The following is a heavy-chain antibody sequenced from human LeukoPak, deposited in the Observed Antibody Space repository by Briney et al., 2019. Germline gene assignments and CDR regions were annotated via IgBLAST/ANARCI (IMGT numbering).Heavy chain of an antibody. CDR2: ISSSNSYT. CDR3: ASLTYYFDSSGYYPGYLQH. CDR1: GFTFSDYY. Sequence: GGSLRLSCAASGFTFSDYYMSWIRQAPGKGLEWVSYISSSNSYTNYADSVKGRFYADSVKGRFTISRDNAKNSLYLQMNSLRAEDTAVYYCASLTYYFDSSGYYPGYLQHWGQGTLVTVSS. V-gene: IGHV3-11*03. J-gene: IGHJ1*01. D-gene: IGHD3-22*01.